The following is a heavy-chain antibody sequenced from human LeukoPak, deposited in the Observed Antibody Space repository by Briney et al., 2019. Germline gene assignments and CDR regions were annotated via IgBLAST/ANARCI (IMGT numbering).Heavy chain of an antibody. V-gene: IGHV3-23*01. CDR2: IGGGGGDT. CDR3: AKDDRWLQFCC. CDR1: GFTFSNYA. J-gene: IGHJ4*02. Sequence: GGSLRLSCVGSGFTFSNYAINWVRQAPGKGLEWVSGIGGGGGDTYYADSVRGRFTISRDNSRNTVYLQMNSLRAEDTAVYYCAKDDRWLQFCCWGQGTLVTVSA. D-gene: IGHD5-24*01.